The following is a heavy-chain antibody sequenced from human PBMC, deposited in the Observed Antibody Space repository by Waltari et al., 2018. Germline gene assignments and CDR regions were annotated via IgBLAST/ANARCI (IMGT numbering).Heavy chain of an antibody. CDR1: GYSFPAYH. CDR2: INPKNGDT. D-gene: IGHD1-26*01. V-gene: IGHV1-2*02. Sequence: QVQLVQSGPEVKKPGAPVKVPCQASGYSFPAYHLHWVRQTPGQGLEWLGWINPKNGDTGYAQNFLGRVTMTRDTSINTVYMDLSGLRSDDTAVFYCARDPGPIVGAPDYWGQGTLVTVSS. CDR3: ARDPGPIVGAPDY. J-gene: IGHJ4*02.